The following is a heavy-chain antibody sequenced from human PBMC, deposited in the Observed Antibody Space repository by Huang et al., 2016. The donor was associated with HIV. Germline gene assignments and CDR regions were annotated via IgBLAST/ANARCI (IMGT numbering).Heavy chain of an antibody. Sequence: EVHLLESGGGLVQPGGSLRLSCAASGFSFSSSAMSWVRQALGRGLEWFSTVSNSASSIHYSDALRGRFTISRDNSKDTLYLQMNSLRAEDTALYYCAKDLVTYDSSGSVWGQGTLVTVSS. D-gene: IGHD3-22*01. CDR3: AKDLVTYDSSGSV. CDR2: VSNSASSI. CDR1: GFSFSSSA. V-gene: IGHV3-23*01. J-gene: IGHJ4*02.